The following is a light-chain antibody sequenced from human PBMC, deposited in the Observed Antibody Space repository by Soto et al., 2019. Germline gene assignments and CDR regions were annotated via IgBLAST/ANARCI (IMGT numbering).Light chain of an antibody. V-gene: IGLV2-14*01. J-gene: IGLJ3*02. CDR3: SSYRTSTLV. CDR1: SSDIGGYDY. CDR2: EVT. Sequence: QSALTQPASVSGSPGQSITISCTGTSSDIGGYDYVSWYQQHPGKAPKLIIYEVTNRPSGVSDRFSGSKSGNTASLTISGLLAEDEADYYCSSYRTSTLVFGGGTKVTVL.